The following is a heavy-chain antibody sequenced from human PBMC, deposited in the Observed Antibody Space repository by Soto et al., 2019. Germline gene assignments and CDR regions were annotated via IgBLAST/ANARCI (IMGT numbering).Heavy chain of an antibody. CDR1: GFTFSSYA. Sequence: GGSLRLSCAASGFTFSSYAMSWVRQAPGKGLEWVSAISGSGGSTYYADSVKGRFTISRDNSKNTLYLQMNSLRAEDTAVYYCAKGRDSSGWYYGMDVWGQGTTVTVSS. CDR2: ISGSGGST. D-gene: IGHD6-19*01. V-gene: IGHV3-23*01. J-gene: IGHJ6*02. CDR3: AKGRDSSGWYYGMDV.